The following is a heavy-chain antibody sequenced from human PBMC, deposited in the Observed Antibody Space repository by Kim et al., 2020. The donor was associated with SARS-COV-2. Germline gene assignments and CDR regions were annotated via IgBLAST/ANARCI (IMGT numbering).Heavy chain of an antibody. J-gene: IGHJ3*02. Sequence: ASVKVSCKASGYTFTGYYMHWVRQAPGQGLEWMGWINPNSGGTKYAQKFEGRVSMTRDTSISTAYMELSRLTSEDAAVYYCARDRVATWGGGSLPDAFEIWGQGTMVTVSS. CDR3: ARDRVATWGGGSLPDAFEI. D-gene: IGHD3-16*01. V-gene: IGHV1-2*02. CDR2: INPNSGGT. CDR1: GYTFTGYY.